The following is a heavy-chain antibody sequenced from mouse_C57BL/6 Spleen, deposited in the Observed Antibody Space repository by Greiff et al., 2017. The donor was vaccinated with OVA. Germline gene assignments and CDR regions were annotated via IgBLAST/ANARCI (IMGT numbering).Heavy chain of an antibody. Sequence: LVESGAELMKPGASVKLSCKATGYTFTGYWIEWVKQRPGHGLEWIGEILPGSGSTNYNEKFKGKATFTADTSSNTAYMQLSSLTTEDSAIYYCARRGYYYGSSFYFDYWGQGTTLTVSS. CDR2: ILPGSGST. J-gene: IGHJ2*01. CDR1: GYTFTGYW. CDR3: ARRGYYYGSSFYFDY. D-gene: IGHD1-1*01. V-gene: IGHV1-9*01.